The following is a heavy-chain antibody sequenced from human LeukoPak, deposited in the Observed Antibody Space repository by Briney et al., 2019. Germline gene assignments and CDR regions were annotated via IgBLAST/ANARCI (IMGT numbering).Heavy chain of an antibody. Sequence: GASVKVSCKASGYTFTSYDINWVRQATGQGLEWMGWMNPNSGNTGYAQKFQGRVTMTRNTSISTAYMELSSLRSEDTAVYYCARALRWCSGGSCYRYYFVYWGQGTLVTVSS. CDR2: MNPNSGNT. V-gene: IGHV1-8*01. D-gene: IGHD2-15*01. CDR3: ARALRWCSGGSCYRYYFVY. J-gene: IGHJ4*02. CDR1: GYTFTSYD.